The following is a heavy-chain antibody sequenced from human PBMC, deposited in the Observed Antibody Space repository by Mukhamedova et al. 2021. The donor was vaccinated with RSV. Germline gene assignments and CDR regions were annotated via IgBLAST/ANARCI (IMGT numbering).Heavy chain of an antibody. J-gene: IGHJ3*02. CDR3: VRVVSLGATTPDAFDI. Sequence: VRQAPGKGLEWVSSISINSDYIYYADSLKGRFTISRDNAKNSLYLQMNSLRAEDTAVYYCVRVVSLGATTPDAFDIWGLGTLVTVS. CDR2: ISINSDYI. D-gene: IGHD1-26*01. V-gene: IGHV3-21*01.